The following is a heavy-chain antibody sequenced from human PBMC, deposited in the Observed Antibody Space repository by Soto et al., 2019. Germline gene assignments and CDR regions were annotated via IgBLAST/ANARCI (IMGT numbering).Heavy chain of an antibody. CDR2: ISFDGTNT. Sequence: QVQLMESGGDVVQPGRPLRLSCAASGFTFSSYAIHWVRQAPGKGLEWVAVISFDGTNTYYADSVKGRFTVSRDNSKNTLYLQMDSLRPEDTAMYYCAREGATVILVAVTSGAFNIWGQGTKVTVSS. CDR1: GFTFSSYA. CDR3: AREGATVILVAVTSGAFNI. D-gene: IGHD3-22*01. V-gene: IGHV3-30-3*01. J-gene: IGHJ3*02.